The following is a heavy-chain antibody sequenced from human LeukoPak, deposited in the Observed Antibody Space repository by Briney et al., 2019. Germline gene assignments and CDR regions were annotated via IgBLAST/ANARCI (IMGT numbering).Heavy chain of an antibody. Sequence: GSVKVSCKASGYTFTRYYMHWVRQAPGQGLEWMGIISPSGASTSYAQKFQGRVTMTRDTSTSTVYMELSSLRSEDTAVYYCTRGGYGGPRVAFDYWGQGTLVTVSS. V-gene: IGHV1-46*01. D-gene: IGHD1-1*01. CDR1: GYTFTRYY. J-gene: IGHJ4*02. CDR3: TRGGYGGPRVAFDY. CDR2: ISPSGAST.